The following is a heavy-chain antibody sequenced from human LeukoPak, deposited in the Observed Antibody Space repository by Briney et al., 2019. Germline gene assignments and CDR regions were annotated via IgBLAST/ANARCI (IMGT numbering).Heavy chain of an antibody. CDR1: GGTFSSYA. D-gene: IGHD4-17*01. CDR2: IIPIFGTA. V-gene: IGHV1-69*13. Sequence: SVKVSCKASGGTFSSYAISWVRQAPGQGLEWMGGIIPIFGTANYAQKFQGRVTITADESTSTAYMELSSLRSEDTAVYYCARDDYGDKMAFDIWGQGTMVTVSS. CDR3: ARDDYGDKMAFDI. J-gene: IGHJ3*02.